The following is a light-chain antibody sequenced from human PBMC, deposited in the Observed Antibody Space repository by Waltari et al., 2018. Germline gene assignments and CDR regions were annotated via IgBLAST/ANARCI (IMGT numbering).Light chain of an antibody. Sequence: QSALPQAASVSGSPGQSITISCTGTSSDVGGYNYVSWYQQHPGKAPKLMIYEVSNRPSGDSSRFSGSKSGNTASLTISGLQAEDEADYYCTSYTSRGTVVFGGGTKLTVL. CDR2: EVS. V-gene: IGLV2-14*01. J-gene: IGLJ2*01. CDR3: TSYTSRGTVV. CDR1: SSDVGGYNY.